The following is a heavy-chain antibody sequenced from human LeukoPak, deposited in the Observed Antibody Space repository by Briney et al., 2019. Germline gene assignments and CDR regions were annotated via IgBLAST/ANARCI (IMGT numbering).Heavy chain of an antibody. J-gene: IGHJ6*03. V-gene: IGHV4-59*08. Sequence: SETLSLTCTVSGGSISSSYWSWIRRPPGKGLEWIGYISYNGGANYNPSLKSRVTISIDTSKNQFSLKLSSVTAADTAVYYCARHYYDSSGYGLDYYYYMDVWGKGTTVTVSS. D-gene: IGHD3-22*01. CDR3: ARHYYDSSGYGLDYYYYMDV. CDR1: GGSISSSY. CDR2: ISYNGGA.